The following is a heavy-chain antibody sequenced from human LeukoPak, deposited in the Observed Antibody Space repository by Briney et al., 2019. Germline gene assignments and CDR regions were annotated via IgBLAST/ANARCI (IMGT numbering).Heavy chain of an antibody. Sequence: PRASVKVSCKASGYTFTSYGISWVRQAPGQGLEWMGWISAYNGNTNYAQKLQGRVTMTTDTSTSTAYMELRSLRSDDTAVYYCARFYDYVWGSPPGYWGQGTLVTVSS. CDR2: ISAYNGNT. V-gene: IGHV1-18*01. CDR3: ARFYDYVWGSPPGY. D-gene: IGHD3-16*01. CDR1: GYTFTSYG. J-gene: IGHJ4*02.